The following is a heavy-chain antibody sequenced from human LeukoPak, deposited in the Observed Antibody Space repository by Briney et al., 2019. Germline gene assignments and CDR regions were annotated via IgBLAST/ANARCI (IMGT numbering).Heavy chain of an antibody. CDR1: GVSVSSFY. J-gene: IGHJ4*02. D-gene: IGHD4-17*01. CDR3: ARDDYDDSTRGLDY. CDR2: IYATGNT. Sequence: SETLSLTCTVSGVSVSSFYWTWIRQPAGKGLEWIGRIYATGNTNFNPSLKSRVTMSIDTSKNQFSLKLSSVTAADTAVYYCARDDYDDSTRGLDYWGQGTLVTVSS. V-gene: IGHV4-4*07.